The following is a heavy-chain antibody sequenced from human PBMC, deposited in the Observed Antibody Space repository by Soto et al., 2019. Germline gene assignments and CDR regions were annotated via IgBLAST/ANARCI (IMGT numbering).Heavy chain of an antibody. CDR3: AKDGLRFLEWLSGDVFDI. V-gene: IGHV3-30*18. Sequence: GGSLRLSCAASGFTFSSYGMHWVRQAPGKGLEWVAVISYDGSNKYYADSVKGRFTISRDNSKNTLYLQMNSLRAEDTAVYYCAKDGLRFLEWLSGDVFDIWGKGTMVPVSS. J-gene: IGHJ3*02. CDR2: ISYDGSNK. D-gene: IGHD3-3*01. CDR1: GFTFSSYG.